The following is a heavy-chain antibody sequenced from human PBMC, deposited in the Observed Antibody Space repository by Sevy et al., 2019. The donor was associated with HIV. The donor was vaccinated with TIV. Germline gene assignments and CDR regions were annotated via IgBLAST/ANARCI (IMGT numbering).Heavy chain of an antibody. CDR3: AKVDRTYVSS. Sequence: SETLSLTCTVSGGSISSYYWSWIRQPPGKGLVWIGYIYYSGSTNYNPSLKSRVTISIDTSKSQFSLKGNSVTAADTAVYYCAKVDRTYVSSWGLGTLVTVSS. CDR1: GGSISSYY. J-gene: IGHJ4*02. CDR2: IYYSGST. V-gene: IGHV4-59*13. D-gene: IGHD3-16*01.